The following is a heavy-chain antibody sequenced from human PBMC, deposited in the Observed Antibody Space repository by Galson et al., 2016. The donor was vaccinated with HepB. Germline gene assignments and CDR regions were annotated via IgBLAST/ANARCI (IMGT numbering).Heavy chain of an antibody. CDR1: GFSFDKYW. V-gene: IGHV3-7*01. J-gene: IGHJ4*02. D-gene: IGHD1-7*01. Sequence: SLRLSCAASGFSFDKYWMSWVRQAPGKGLEWVANIKYGGSAKDYVDSVKGRFTISRDNAKNALSLQMNSLRAEDTAVYYCARDSSGTGTTFYFDDWDQGARVNVSS. CDR3: ARDSSGTGTTFYFDD. CDR2: IKYGGSAK.